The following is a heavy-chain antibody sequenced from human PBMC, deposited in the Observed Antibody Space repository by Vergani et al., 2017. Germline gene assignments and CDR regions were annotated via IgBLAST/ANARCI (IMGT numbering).Heavy chain of an antibody. CDR1: GFTFDDYT. CDR3: AGRVAAAGGDY. J-gene: IGHJ4*02. CDR2: ISWDGGST. V-gene: IGHV3-43*01. D-gene: IGHD6-13*01. Sequence: EVQLVESGGVVVQPGGSLRLSCAASGFTFDDYTMHWVRQAPGKGLEWVSLISWDGGSTYYADSVKGRFTISRDNSKNSLYLQMNSLRAEDTAVYYCAGRVAAAGGDYWGQGTLVTVSS.